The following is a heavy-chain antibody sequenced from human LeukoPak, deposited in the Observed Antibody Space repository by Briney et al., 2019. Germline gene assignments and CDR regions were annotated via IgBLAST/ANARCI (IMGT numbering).Heavy chain of an antibody. Sequence: MTSETLSLTCTVSGYSISSGYYWGWIRQPPGKGLEWIGSIYHSGSTYYNPSLKSRVTISVDTSKNQFSLKLSSVTAADTAVYYCARVWAMDTVYFDCWGQGTLVTVSS. V-gene: IGHV4-38-2*02. CDR3: ARVWAMDTVYFDC. CDR1: GYSISSGYY. J-gene: IGHJ4*02. D-gene: IGHD5-18*01. CDR2: IYHSGST.